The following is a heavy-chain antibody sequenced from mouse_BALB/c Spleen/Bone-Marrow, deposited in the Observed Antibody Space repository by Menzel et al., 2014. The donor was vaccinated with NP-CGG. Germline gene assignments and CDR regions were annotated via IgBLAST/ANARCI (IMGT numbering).Heavy chain of an antibody. CDR3: ARYRYYGSSYAMDY. V-gene: IGHV14-3*02. J-gene: IGHJ4*01. CDR1: GFNIKDTY. Sequence: EVKLMESGAELVKPGASVKLSCTASGFNIKDTYMFWGKQRPDQGLEWIGRIDPAIINTKYDPKFQGKATIAADTSSNTAYLQLSSLTSEDTAVYYCARYRYYGSSYAMDYWGQGTSVTVSS. D-gene: IGHD1-1*01. CDR2: IDPAIINT.